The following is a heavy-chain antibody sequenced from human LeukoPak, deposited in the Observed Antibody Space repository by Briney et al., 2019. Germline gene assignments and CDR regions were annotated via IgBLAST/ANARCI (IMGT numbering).Heavy chain of an antibody. Sequence: ETSETLSLTCTVSGYSISSGYYWGWIRQPPGKGLEWIGSIYHSGSTNYNPSLKSRVTISVDTSKNQFSLKLSPVTAADTAVYYCARGLRTTKIDYWGQGTLVTVSS. V-gene: IGHV4-38-2*02. CDR2: IYHSGST. D-gene: IGHD1-1*01. J-gene: IGHJ4*02. CDR1: GYSISSGYY. CDR3: ARGLRTTKIDY.